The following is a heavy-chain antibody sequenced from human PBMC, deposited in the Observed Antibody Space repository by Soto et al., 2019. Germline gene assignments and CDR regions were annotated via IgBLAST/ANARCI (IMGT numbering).Heavy chain of an antibody. J-gene: IGHJ4*02. D-gene: IGHD3-10*01. CDR2: ISSDGSNK. V-gene: IGHV3-30-3*01. CDR3: ARDLSGSGD. CDR1: GFAFSSYA. Sequence: QVQLVESGGGVVQPGKSLRLSCAASGFAFSSYAMHWVRQAPGKGLEWVAVISSDGSNKYYADSVKGRFTLSRDNSKNTLYLQMNRLVAEDTAVYYCARDLSGSGDWGQGTLVTVSS.